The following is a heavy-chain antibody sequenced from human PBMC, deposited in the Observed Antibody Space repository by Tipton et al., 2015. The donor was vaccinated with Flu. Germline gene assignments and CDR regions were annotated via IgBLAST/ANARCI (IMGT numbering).Heavy chain of an antibody. V-gene: IGHV1-46*01. CDR2: IYPSGGGT. J-gene: IGHJ4*02. CDR3: ARDRGFGAYAFDY. Sequence: QLVQSGAEVKKPGASVRISCTASGYTFTNYNMHWVRQAPGQGPEWMGIIYPSGGGTTYAQRCQGRVTLTRDKSTSTVYMELSSLRSEDTAFYYCARDRGFGAYAFDYWGQGTLVTVAS. D-gene: IGHD3-10*01. CDR1: GYTFTNYN.